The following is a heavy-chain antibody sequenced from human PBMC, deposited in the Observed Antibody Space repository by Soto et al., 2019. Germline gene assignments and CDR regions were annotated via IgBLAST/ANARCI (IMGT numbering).Heavy chain of an antibody. Sequence: PSETLSLTCTVSGGSISGHSWIWIRQPAGRGLEWIGHIYPSGSTSYNPSLRSRVTMSLDTSKNQIFLNLTSVTAADTAVFYCVRGRSYSVSDFWGPGTLVTVSS. V-gene: IGHV4-4*07. D-gene: IGHD5-12*01. CDR3: VRGRSYSVSDF. J-gene: IGHJ4*02. CDR1: GGSISGHS. CDR2: IYPSGST.